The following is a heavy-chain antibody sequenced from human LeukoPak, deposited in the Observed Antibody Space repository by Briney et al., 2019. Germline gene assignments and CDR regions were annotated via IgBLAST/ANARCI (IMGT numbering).Heavy chain of an antibody. Sequence: ASVKVSCKASGYTFTSYDINWGRQATGQGLEWMGWMNPNSGNTGYAQKFQGRVTITRNTSISTAYMELSSLRSEDTAVYYCARVSRRITIFGVVISRWFDPWGQGTLVTVSS. J-gene: IGHJ5*02. CDR3: ARVSRRITIFGVVISRWFDP. CDR2: MNPNSGNT. CDR1: GYTFTSYD. V-gene: IGHV1-8*03. D-gene: IGHD3-3*01.